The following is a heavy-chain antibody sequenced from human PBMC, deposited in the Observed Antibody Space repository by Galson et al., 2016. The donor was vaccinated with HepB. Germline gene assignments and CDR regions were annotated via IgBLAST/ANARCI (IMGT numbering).Heavy chain of an antibody. Sequence: SLRLSCAASGFIFSNYTMHWVRQAPGKGLEWVSFMSSDGSNEHYADSVKGRFTISRDNSKNTLYLQLNSLTIEDTALYYCARASYYFDSLYYFDYWGQGTLITVSS. D-gene: IGHD3-9*01. J-gene: IGHJ4*02. CDR3: ARASYYFDSLYYFDY. V-gene: IGHV3-30-3*01. CDR2: MSSDGSNE. CDR1: GFIFSNYT.